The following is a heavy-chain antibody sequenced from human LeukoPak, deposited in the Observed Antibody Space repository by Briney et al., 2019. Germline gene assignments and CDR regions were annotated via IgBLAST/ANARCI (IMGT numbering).Heavy chain of an antibody. CDR2: IYYSGST. V-gene: IGHV4-30-4*08. CDR3: ARDRIVVVPAANWYFDL. Sequence: SETLSLTCTVSGGSISSGDYYWSWIRQPPGKGLEWIGYIYYSGSTYYNPSLKSRVTISVDTSKNQFSLKLSSVTAADTAVYYCARDRIVVVPAANWYFDLWGRGTLVTVSS. J-gene: IGHJ2*01. CDR1: GGSISSGDYY. D-gene: IGHD2-2*01.